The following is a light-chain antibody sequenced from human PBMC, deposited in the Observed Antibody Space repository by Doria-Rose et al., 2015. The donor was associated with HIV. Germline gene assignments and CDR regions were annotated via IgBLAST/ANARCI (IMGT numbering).Light chain of an antibody. V-gene: IGKV4-1*01. J-gene: IGKJ3*01. Sequence: DIRVTQSPESLGMSLGERATLNCKSNQSLLYTSKNYLAWYQQKPGQPPKLLIYWASTRQSGVPARFSGSGSGTDFTLTISSLEAEDVAVYYCQQYYGTPSFGPGITVDIK. CDR3: QQYYGTPS. CDR1: QSLLYTSKNY. CDR2: WAS.